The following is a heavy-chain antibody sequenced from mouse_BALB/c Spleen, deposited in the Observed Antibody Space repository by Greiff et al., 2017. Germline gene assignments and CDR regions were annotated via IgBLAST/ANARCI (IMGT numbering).Heavy chain of an antibody. CDR3: AREDFKDLDY. V-gene: IGHV5-6-3*01. J-gene: IGHJ2*01. CDR2: INSNGGST. CDR1: GFTFSSYG. Sequence: EVKLQESGGGLVQPGGSLKLSCAASGFTFSSYGMSWVRQTPDKRLELVATINSNGGSTYYPDSVKGRFTISRDNAKNTLYLQMSSLKSEDTAMYYCAREDFKDLDYWGQGTTLTVSS.